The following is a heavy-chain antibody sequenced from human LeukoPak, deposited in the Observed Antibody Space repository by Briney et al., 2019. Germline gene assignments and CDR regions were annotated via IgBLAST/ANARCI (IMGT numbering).Heavy chain of an antibody. CDR3: ATTPLGYCSGGSCPDY. Sequence: SETLSLTCTVSGGSISSYYWSWIRQPPGKGLEWIGYIYYSGSTNYNPSLKSRVTISVDTSKNQFSLKLSSVTAAGTAVYYCATTPLGYCSGGSCPDYWGQGTLVTVSS. V-gene: IGHV4-59*01. D-gene: IGHD2-15*01. CDR1: GGSISSYY. J-gene: IGHJ4*02. CDR2: IYYSGST.